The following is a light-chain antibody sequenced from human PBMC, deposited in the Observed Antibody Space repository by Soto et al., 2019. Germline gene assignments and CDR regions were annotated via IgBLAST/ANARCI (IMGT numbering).Light chain of an antibody. J-gene: IGLJ1*01. CDR1: SSDAGGYNY. CDR2: DVS. Sequence: QSALTQPASVSGSPGQSITISCTGTSSDAGGYNYVSWYQQLPGKAPKLMIYDVSNRPSGVSNRFSGSKSGNTASLTISGLQAEDEADYYCSSYTSSSTYVFGTGTKLTVL. CDR3: SSYTSSSTYV. V-gene: IGLV2-14*01.